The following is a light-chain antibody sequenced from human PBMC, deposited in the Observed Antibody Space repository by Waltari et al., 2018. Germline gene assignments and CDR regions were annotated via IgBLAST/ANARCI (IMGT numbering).Light chain of an antibody. CDR2: RNN. J-gene: IGLJ2*01. Sequence: QSVLTQPPSASGTPGQRVTISCSGSSSNIGSNYVYWYQQLPGTAPKLLIYRNNQRASGGPDRFSGSKSGTSASLAISGLRSEDEADYYCAAWDDSLSGLVFGGGTKLTVL. CDR1: SSNIGSNY. V-gene: IGLV1-47*01. CDR3: AAWDDSLSGLV.